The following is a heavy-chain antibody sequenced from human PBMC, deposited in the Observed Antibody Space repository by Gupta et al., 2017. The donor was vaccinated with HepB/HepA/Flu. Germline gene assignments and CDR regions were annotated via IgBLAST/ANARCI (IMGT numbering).Heavy chain of an antibody. CDR2: INGDGSST. V-gene: IGHV3-74*01. Sequence: EVQLVESGGGLVQPGGSLRLSCAASGFTFSTYWMHWVRQAPGEGLVWVSRINGDGSSTNSADSVKGRFTVSRDNARNTLYLQMNSLRAEDTAVYYCARDRYSSSYGLDVWGQGTTVTVSS. D-gene: IGHD6-6*01. J-gene: IGHJ6*02. CDR3: ARDRYSSSYGLDV. CDR1: GFTFSTYW.